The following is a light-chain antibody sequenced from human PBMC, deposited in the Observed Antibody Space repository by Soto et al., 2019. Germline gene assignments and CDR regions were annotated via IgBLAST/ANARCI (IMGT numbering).Light chain of an antibody. J-gene: IGKJ4*01. CDR1: QSVGGY. V-gene: IGKV3-11*01. Sequence: EIVLTQSPATLSLSPGERATLSCRASQSVGGYLDWYQQKPGQAPRLLIYDASNRASDIPARFSGSGSGTDFTLTIGSLEPEDLAVYYCHQRSNWPPLTFGGGTKVEIK. CDR2: DAS. CDR3: HQRSNWPPLT.